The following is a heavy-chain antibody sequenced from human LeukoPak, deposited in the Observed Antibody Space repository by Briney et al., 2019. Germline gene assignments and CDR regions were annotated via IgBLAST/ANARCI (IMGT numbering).Heavy chain of an antibody. CDR3: ARDQTVAGTAAYYYYMDV. J-gene: IGHJ6*03. D-gene: IGHD6-19*01. CDR1: GFTFSHYY. V-gene: IGHV3-11*01. CDR2: ISGTGSTI. Sequence: GGSLRLSCAASGFTFSHYYMSWIRQAPGKGLEWVSYISGTGSTISYADSVKGRFTISRDNAKDSLYLQMNSLRAEDTAVYYCARDQTVAGTAAYYYYMDVWGTGTTVTVSS.